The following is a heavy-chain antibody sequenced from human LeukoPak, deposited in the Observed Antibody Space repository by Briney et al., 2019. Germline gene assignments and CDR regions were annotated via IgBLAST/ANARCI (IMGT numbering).Heavy chain of an antibody. J-gene: IGHJ3*02. CDR2: INPNSGGT. CDR3: ARDFFMITFGGVINDAFDI. Sequence: ASVKVSCKASGYTFTGYYMHWVRQAHGQGLERMGWINPNSGGTNYAQKFQGRVTMTRETSISTAYMELSRLRSDDTAVYYCARDFFMITFGGVINDAFDIWGQGTMVTVSS. CDR1: GYTFTGYY. V-gene: IGHV1-2*02. D-gene: IGHD3-16*01.